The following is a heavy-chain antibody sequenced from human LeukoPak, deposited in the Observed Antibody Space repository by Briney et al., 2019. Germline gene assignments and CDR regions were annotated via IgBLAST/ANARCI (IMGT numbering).Heavy chain of an antibody. D-gene: IGHD6-13*01. J-gene: IGHJ5*02. V-gene: IGHV3-33*01. CDR2: FWYDGSNK. CDR3: ARDMGSSSWSGGWFDR. Sequence: GGSLRLSCAASGFTFSDCGMHWVRQAPGKGLDGVAIFWYDGSNKYYADSVKGRFTISRDDSKNTLYLQMNSLRVEDTAVYYCARDMGSSSWSGGWFDRWGQGTLVTVSS. CDR1: GFTFSDCG.